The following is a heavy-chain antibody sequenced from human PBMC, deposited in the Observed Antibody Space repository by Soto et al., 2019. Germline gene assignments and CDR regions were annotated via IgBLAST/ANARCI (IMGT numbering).Heavy chain of an antibody. J-gene: IGHJ5*02. CDR3: ARATGYTSVT. V-gene: IGHV4-31*03. CDR1: GGSINSGAYY. D-gene: IGHD5-18*01. Sequence: QVQLQESGPGLVKPSQTLSLTCTVSGGSINSGAYYWNWIRQHPGKGLEWIGYIYYSGSTSSNPSLKSRVTISVDTSKNQFSLKLTSVTAADTAVYYCARATGYTSVTWGQGTLVTVSS. CDR2: IYYSGST.